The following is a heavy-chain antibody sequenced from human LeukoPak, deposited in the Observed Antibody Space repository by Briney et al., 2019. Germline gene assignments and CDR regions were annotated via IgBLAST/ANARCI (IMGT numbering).Heavy chain of an antibody. V-gene: IGHV4-34*01. Sequence: PSETLSLTCAVYGGSFSGYYWSWIRQPPGKGLEWIGEINHSGSTNYNPSLKSRVTISVDTSKNQFSLKLSSVTAADTAVYYCARGRGNSHFDYWGQGTLVTVSS. CDR1: GGSFSGYY. D-gene: IGHD1-7*01. CDR3: ARGRGNSHFDY. J-gene: IGHJ4*02. CDR2: INHSGST.